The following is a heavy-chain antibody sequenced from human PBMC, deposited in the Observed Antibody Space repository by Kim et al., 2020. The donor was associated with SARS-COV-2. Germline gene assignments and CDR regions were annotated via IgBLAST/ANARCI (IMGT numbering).Heavy chain of an antibody. Sequence: SVKVSCKASGGTFSSYAISWVRQAPGQGLEWMGGIIPIFGTANYAQKFQRRVTITADESTSTAYMELSSLRSEDTAVYYCARVPPITMVRGVPPSDYYGMDVWGQGTTVTVSS. CDR1: GGTFSSYA. CDR3: ARVPPITMVRGVPPSDYYGMDV. CDR2: IIPIFGTA. V-gene: IGHV1-69*13. J-gene: IGHJ6*02. D-gene: IGHD3-10*01.